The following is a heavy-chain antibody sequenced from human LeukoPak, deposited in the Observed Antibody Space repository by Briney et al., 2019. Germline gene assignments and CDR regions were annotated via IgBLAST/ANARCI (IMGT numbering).Heavy chain of an antibody. Sequence: GESLKISCKGSGYIFTHYWIGWVRQMPGKGLEWMGIINPADSDTRYSPSFQGQVLISADKSISTAYLHWGSLKASDTAMYSCARRRSSTSDAVDIWGQGTMVTVSS. CDR2: INPADSDT. J-gene: IGHJ3*02. V-gene: IGHV5-51*01. CDR3: ARRRSSTSDAVDI. CDR1: GYIFTHYW.